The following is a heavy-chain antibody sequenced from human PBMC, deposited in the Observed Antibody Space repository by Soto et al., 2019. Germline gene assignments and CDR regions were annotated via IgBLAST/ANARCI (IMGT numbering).Heavy chain of an antibody. CDR2: FYSGGKT. J-gene: IGHJ2*01. CDR3: AKHPFNPLVTPYWYFDV. CDR1: GDSISRSANY. D-gene: IGHD3-16*02. V-gene: IGHV4-39*01. Sequence: QLQLQESGPGLVKASETLSLTCTVSGDSISRSANYWGWVRQSPGRGLEWIGSFYSGGKTYFNPSLKSRVALSADTSKNELSLRLSSVTATDTATYYSAKHPFNPLVTPYWYFDVWGRGTPVAVS.